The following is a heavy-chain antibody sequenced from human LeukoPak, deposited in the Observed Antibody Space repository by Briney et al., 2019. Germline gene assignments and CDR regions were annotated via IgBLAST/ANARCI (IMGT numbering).Heavy chain of an antibody. CDR1: GFTFSSYG. D-gene: IGHD3-22*01. Sequence: QSGGSLRLSCAASGFTFSSYGMPWVRQAPGKGLEWVAVIWYDGSNKYYADSVKGRFTISRDNSKNTLYLQMNSLRAEDTAVYYCAREGRSGSRGTDAFDIWGQGTMVTVSS. J-gene: IGHJ3*02. CDR2: IWYDGSNK. CDR3: AREGRSGSRGTDAFDI. V-gene: IGHV3-33*01.